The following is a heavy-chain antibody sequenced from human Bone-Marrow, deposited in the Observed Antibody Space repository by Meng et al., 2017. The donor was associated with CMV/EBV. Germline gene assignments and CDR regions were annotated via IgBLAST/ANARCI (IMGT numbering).Heavy chain of an antibody. CDR1: GYTLSGYY. J-gene: IGHJ6*02. CDR3: ARDRRAFDFWTGDNKTYYYYGMDV. Sequence: ASVKVSCKASGYTLSGYYMHWVRQAPGQGLEWMGWINPNSGGTKYAQKFQGRVTMTRDTSISTAYMELSRLRSDDTAVYYCARDRRAFDFWTGDNKTYYYYGMDVWGQGTTVTVSS. D-gene: IGHD3/OR15-3a*01. CDR2: INPNSGGT. V-gene: IGHV1-2*02.